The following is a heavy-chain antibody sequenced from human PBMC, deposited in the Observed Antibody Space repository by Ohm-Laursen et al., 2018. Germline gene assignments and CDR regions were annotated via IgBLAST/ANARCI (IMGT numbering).Heavy chain of an antibody. Sequence: PGTLSLTCTVSGGSISSGGYYWSWIRPHAGQGLECIGYIDYSGSTYYTPSLRSRVSISVATSKNRFSLKLGSVTAADTAVYYCARQAISGSSWYYLDYWGQGTPVTVSS. CDR1: GGSISSGGYY. V-gene: IGHV4-61*08. D-gene: IGHD6-13*01. CDR3: ARQAISGSSWYYLDY. J-gene: IGHJ4*02. CDR2: IDYSGST.